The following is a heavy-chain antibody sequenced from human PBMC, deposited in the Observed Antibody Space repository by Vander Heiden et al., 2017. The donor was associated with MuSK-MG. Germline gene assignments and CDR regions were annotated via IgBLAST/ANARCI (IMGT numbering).Heavy chain of an antibody. Sequence: QLQLQESGPGLVKPSETLSLTCPASGGSISSSSSYGGWIRQSPGKGLEWIGSIYYSGSTYYNPSLKSRVTISVDTSKNQFSLKLSFVTAADTAVYYCARTIIFRYFDWPYNWFDPWGQGTLVTVA. CDR1: GGSISSSSSY. J-gene: IGHJ5*02. V-gene: IGHV4-39*01. D-gene: IGHD3-9*01. CDR3: ARTIIFRYFDWPYNWFDP. CDR2: IYYSGST.